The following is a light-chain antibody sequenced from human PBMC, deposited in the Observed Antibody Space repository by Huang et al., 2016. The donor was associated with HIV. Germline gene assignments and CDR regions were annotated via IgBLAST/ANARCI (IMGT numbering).Light chain of an antibody. CDR1: QGISNS. CDR3: QQYFSPLRT. V-gene: IGKV1-NL1*01. J-gene: IGKJ1*01. Sequence: DIQMTQSPSSLSAYVGDRVTITCRASQGISNSLAWYQQKPGKAPNLLVYIASRLETGVPSRFSGSGSGTEYTLTISSLQPEDSATYYCQQYFSPLRTFGQGTKVEIK. CDR2: IAS.